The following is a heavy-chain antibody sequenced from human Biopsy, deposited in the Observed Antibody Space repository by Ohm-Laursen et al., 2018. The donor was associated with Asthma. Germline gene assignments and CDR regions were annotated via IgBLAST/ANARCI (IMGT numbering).Heavy chain of an antibody. D-gene: IGHD3-10*01. Sequence: SLRLSCAATGFTFSSYGMDWVRQAPGKGLEWVALMSYDGSIKDYADSVKGRFTISRDNSMNTLYLHMNSLRVEDTAVYYCARGLDYSGRSGFDYWGQGTLVTVSS. CDR3: ARGLDYSGRSGFDY. J-gene: IGHJ4*02. CDR2: MSYDGSIK. V-gene: IGHV3-33*05. CDR1: GFTFSSYG.